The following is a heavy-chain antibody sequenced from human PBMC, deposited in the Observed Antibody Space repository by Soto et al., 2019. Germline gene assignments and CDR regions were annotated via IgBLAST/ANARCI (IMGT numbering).Heavy chain of an antibody. CDR3: AHEGLIAAAGGNNWFDP. CDR2: IYWDDDK. Sequence: SGPTLVNPTQTLTLTCTFSGFSLSISGVGVGWIRQPPGKAMEWLALIYWDDDKRYSPSLKSRLTITKDTSKNQVVLTLTNMDPVDTATYYCAHEGLIAAAGGNNWFDPWGQGTLVTVSS. D-gene: IGHD6-13*01. CDR1: GFSLSISGVG. V-gene: IGHV2-5*02. J-gene: IGHJ5*02.